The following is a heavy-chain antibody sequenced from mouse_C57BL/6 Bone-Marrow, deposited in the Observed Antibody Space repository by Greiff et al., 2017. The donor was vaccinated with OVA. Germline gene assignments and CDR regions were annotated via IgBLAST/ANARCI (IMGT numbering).Heavy chain of an antibody. D-gene: IGHD1-1*01. Sequence: QVQLQQPGAELVRPGTSVKLSCKASGYTFTHYWMHWVKQRPGQGLEWIGVIAPSDRYINYNQKFKGRATLTVDTSSSTAYMHLSSLTSEDSAVYYCAHYGSRLYLYFWGQGAFLTVSS. J-gene: IGHJ2*02. CDR2: IAPSDRYI. CDR1: GYTFTHYW. V-gene: IGHV1-59*01. CDR3: AHYGSRLYLYF.